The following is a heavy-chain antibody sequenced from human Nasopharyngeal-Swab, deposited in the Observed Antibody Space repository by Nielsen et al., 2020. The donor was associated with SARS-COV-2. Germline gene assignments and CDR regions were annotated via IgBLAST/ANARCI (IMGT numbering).Heavy chain of an antibody. CDR1: GGSFSGYY. D-gene: IGHD3-10*01. CDR2: INHSGST. V-gene: IGHV4-34*01. CDR3: ARAVSGITLVRSRFDP. Sequence: SETLSLTCAVYGGSFSGYYWSWIRQPPGKGLEWIGEINHSGSTNYNPSLKSRVTISVDTSKNQFSLKLSSVTATDTAVYYCARAVSGITLVRSRFDPWGQGTLVTVSS. J-gene: IGHJ5*02.